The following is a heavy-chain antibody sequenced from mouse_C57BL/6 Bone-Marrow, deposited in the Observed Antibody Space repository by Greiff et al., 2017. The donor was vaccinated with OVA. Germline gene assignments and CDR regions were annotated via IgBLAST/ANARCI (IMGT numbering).Heavy chain of an antibody. CDR3: TTVVGGAMDY. CDR1: GFNIKDDY. CDR2: IDPENGDT. D-gene: IGHD1-1*01. V-gene: IGHV14-4*01. J-gene: IGHJ4*01. Sequence: EVQLVESGAELVRPGASVKLSCTASGFNIKDDYMHWVKQRPEQGLEWIGWIDPENGDTEYASKFQGKATITADTSSNTAYLQLSSLTSEDTAVYYCTTVVGGAMDYWGQGTSVTVSS.